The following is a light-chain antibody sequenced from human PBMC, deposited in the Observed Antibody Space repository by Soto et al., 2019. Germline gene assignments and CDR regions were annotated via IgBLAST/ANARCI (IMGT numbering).Light chain of an antibody. Sequence: AIQMTQSPSSLSASVGDRVTMTCRASQGIRNDLGWYQQKPGKAPKLLIYAASSLKSGVPSRFSGSGSATDFTLTISSLQAEDFATYYCLQDYNYPWTFGQGTKV. CDR2: AAS. CDR1: QGIRND. V-gene: IGKV1-6*01. CDR3: LQDYNYPWT. J-gene: IGKJ1*01.